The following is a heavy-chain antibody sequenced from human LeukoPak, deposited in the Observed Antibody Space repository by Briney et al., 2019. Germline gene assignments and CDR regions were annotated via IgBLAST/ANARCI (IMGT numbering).Heavy chain of an antibody. CDR3: ARDSGTTGEVKFDP. Sequence: SETLSLTCTVSGGSISRYYWSWLRHPAGKGLEWLGRIYTSGSITYNPSLKSRVSMSVDTSKNQFSLKLSSVTAADTAVYYCARDSGTTGEVKFDPWGQGTLVTVSS. CDR1: GGSISRYY. V-gene: IGHV4-4*07. J-gene: IGHJ5*02. CDR2: IYTSGSI. D-gene: IGHD3-10*01.